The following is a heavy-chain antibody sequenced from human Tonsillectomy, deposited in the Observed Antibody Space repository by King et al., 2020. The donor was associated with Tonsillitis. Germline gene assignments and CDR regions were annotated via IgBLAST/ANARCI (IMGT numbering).Heavy chain of an antibody. CDR1: GYTFTNYG. CDR2: ISAFNGKT. V-gene: IGHV1-18*01. Sequence: QLVQSGAEVKKPGASVKVSCKASGYTFTNYGISGVRQAPGQGLEWMGWISAFNGKTNYAQKLQGRVTMTTDTSTSTAYMELRSLRSDDTAVYYCARGQTWEPPYYFDYWGQGTLVTVSS. D-gene: IGHD1-26*01. J-gene: IGHJ4*02. CDR3: ARGQTWEPPYYFDY.